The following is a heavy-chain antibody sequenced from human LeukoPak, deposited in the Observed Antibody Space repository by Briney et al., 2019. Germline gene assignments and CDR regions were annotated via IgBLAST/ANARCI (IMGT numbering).Heavy chain of an antibody. V-gene: IGHV1-8*01. CDR3: ARGHVAARQY. J-gene: IGHJ4*02. D-gene: IGHD6-6*01. CDR1: GYTFTSYD. CDR2: MNPNSGNT. Sequence: ASVKVSRKASGYTFTSYDINWVRQATGQGLEWMGWMNPNSGNTGYAQKFRGRVTMTRNTSISTAYMELSSLRSEDTAVYYWARGHVAARQYWGQGTLVTVSS.